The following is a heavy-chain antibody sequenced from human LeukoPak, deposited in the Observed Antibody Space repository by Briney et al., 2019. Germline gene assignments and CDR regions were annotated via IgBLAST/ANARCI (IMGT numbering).Heavy chain of an antibody. J-gene: IGHJ6*02. CDR2: IIPIFGTA. V-gene: IGHV1-69*13. Sequence: SVKVSCKAPGGTFSSYAISWVRQAPGQGLEWMGGIIPIFGTANYAQKFQGRVTITADESTSTAYMELSSLRSEDTAVYYCALRQLRNYYYYGMDVWGQGTTVTVSS. CDR1: GGTFSSYA. CDR3: ALRQLRNYYYYGMDV. D-gene: IGHD3-10*01.